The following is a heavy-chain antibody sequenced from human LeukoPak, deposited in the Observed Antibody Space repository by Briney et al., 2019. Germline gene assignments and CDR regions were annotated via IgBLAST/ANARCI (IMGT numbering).Heavy chain of an antibody. CDR3: ATSHDAAGNS. CDR2: ISSDSSKI. J-gene: IGHJ5*02. V-gene: IGHV3-48*01. Sequence: GGSPRLSCAASGFTFSVYSMNWVRQAPGKGLEWLSYISSDSSKISYADSVKGRFTTSRDNAKNSQYLQMTSLRAEDTAVYYCATSHDAAGNSWGQGTLVTVSS. CDR1: GFTFSVYS. D-gene: IGHD6-13*01.